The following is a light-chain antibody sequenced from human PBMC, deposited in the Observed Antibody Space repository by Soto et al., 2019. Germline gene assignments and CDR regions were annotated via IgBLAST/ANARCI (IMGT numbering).Light chain of an antibody. CDR3: QQYSTYST. CDR2: DAS. CDR1: QTISSW. J-gene: IGKJ1*01. V-gene: IGKV1-5*01. Sequence: DIQMTQSPSTLSGSVGDRVTITCRASQTISSWLAWYQQKPGKAPKLLLYDASNLERGVPSIFSGSGSGTEFTLTISSLPPDNFATYYCQQYSTYSTFGQGTQVDIK.